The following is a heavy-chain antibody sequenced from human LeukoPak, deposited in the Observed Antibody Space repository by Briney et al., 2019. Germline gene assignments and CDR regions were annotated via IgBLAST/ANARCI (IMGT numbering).Heavy chain of an antibody. CDR3: ARDSGYYYGSGSYYNALDY. V-gene: IGHV3-20*04. CDR2: INWNGGST. CDR1: GFAFDEYT. D-gene: IGHD3-10*01. Sequence: PGGSLRLSCVASGFAFDEYTFNWVRQAPGKGLEWVSGINWNGGSTGYADSVKGRFTISRDNAKNSLYLQMNSLRAEDTALYYCARDSGYYYGSGSYYNALDYWGQGTLVTVSS. J-gene: IGHJ4*02.